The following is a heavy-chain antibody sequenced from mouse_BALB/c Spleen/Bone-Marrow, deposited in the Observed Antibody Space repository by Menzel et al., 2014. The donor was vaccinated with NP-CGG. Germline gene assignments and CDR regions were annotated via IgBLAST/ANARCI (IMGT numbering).Heavy chain of an antibody. CDR3: ARQRDYFAMDY. Sequence: EVQGVESGGDLVKPGGSLKLSCAASGFTFSSYGMSWVRQTPDISLEWVATISSRGTYTYYPDSVKGRFTISRGNAKNALYLQMRGLKSEDTAIYYCARQRDYFAMDYWGLGTSVTVSS. CDR2: ISSRGTYT. CDR1: GFTFSSYG. V-gene: IGHV5-6*01. J-gene: IGHJ4*01.